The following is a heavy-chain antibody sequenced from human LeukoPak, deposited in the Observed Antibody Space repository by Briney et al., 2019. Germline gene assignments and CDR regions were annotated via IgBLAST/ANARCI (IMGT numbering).Heavy chain of an antibody. D-gene: IGHD6-6*01. CDR1: GFTFSSYG. CDR3: ARDSSSSVYYYYGMGV. J-gene: IGHJ6*02. V-gene: IGHV3-33*01. Sequence: PGGSLRLSCAASGFTFSSYGMHWVRQAPGKGLEWVAVIWYDGSNKYYADSVKGRFTISRDNSKNTLYLQMNSLRAEDTAVYYCARDSSSSVYYYYGMGVWGQGTTVTVSS. CDR2: IWYDGSNK.